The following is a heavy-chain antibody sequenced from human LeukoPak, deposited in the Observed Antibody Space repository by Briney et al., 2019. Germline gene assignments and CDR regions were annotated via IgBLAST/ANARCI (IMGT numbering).Heavy chain of an antibody. Sequence: PGGSLRLSCAASGFTFSSYWMSWVRQAPGKGLEWVANIKQDGGEKYYVDSVKGRFTISRDNAKNSLYLQMNSLRAEDTAVYYCARDSYYYGSGSSSDEYYFDYWGQGTLVTVSS. CDR2: IKQDGGEK. CDR3: ARDSYYYGSGSSSDEYYFDY. D-gene: IGHD3-10*01. CDR1: GFTFSSYW. J-gene: IGHJ4*02. V-gene: IGHV3-7*01.